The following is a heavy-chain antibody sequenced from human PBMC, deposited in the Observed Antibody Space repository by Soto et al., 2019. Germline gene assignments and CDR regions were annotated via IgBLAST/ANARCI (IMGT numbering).Heavy chain of an antibody. CDR2: FNPSGGST. Sequence: ASVKVSCKASGYTFTSYYMHWVRQAPGQGLEWMGIFNPSGGSTSYAQKFQGRVTMTRDTSTSTVYMELSSLRSEDTAVYYCATWGSDCSGGSCYSPNYYGMDVWGQGTTVTVSS. D-gene: IGHD2-15*01. CDR3: ATWGSDCSGGSCYSPNYYGMDV. J-gene: IGHJ6*02. V-gene: IGHV1-46*01. CDR1: GYTFTSYY.